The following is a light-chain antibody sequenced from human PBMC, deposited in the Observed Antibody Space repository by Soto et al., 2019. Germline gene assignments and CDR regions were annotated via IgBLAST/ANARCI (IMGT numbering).Light chain of an antibody. CDR2: GAS. J-gene: IGKJ3*01. V-gene: IGKV3-15*01. Sequence: EIMMTQFPVTLSVSPGERATLSCRASQRVNSNLAWYQQKPGQAPRLLIYGASTRATGIPASFIGNGSGTEFTLTASSLQPEDFAVYYCQQYNNWPFTFGPGTKVDIK. CDR1: QRVNSN. CDR3: QQYNNWPFT.